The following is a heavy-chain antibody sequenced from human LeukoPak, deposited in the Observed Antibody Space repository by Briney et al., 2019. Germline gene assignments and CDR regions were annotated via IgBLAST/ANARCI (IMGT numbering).Heavy chain of an antibody. J-gene: IGHJ3*02. D-gene: IGHD2-2*02. CDR3: ARGCSSTSCYTEDAFDI. V-gene: IGHV1-2*02. Sequence: ASVKVSCKASGYTFTGYYMHWVRHAPVQGLERMGCISPNSDGTNYEQKFQGRVTMTRDTSISTAYMELSRLRSDDTAVYYCARGCSSTSCYTEDAFDIWGQGTMVTVSS. CDR2: ISPNSDGT. CDR1: GYTFTGYY.